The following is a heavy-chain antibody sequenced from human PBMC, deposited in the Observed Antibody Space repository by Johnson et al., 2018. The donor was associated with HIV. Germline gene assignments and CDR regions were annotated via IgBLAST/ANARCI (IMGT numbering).Heavy chain of an antibody. CDR1: GFTFSSYA. J-gene: IGHJ3*02. V-gene: IGHV3-23*04. D-gene: IGHD3-10*01. Sequence: VQLVESGGGLVQPGGSLRLSCAASGFTFSSYAMSWVRQAPGKGLEWVSAISGSGGSTYYADSVKGRFTISRDNSKNTLYLQMNSLRAEDTAVYYCEKVARTYYYGSGSETDAFDIRGQGTMVTVSS. CDR2: ISGSGGST. CDR3: EKVARTYYYGSGSETDAFDI.